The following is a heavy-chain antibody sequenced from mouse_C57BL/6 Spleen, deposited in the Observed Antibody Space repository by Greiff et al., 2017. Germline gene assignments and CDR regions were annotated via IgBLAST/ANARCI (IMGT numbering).Heavy chain of an antibody. Sequence: EVKLVESGEGLVKPGGSLKLSCAASGFTFSSYAMSWVRQTPEKRLEWVAYISSGGDYIYYADTVKGRFTISRDNARNTRYLQMSSLKSEDTAMYYCTRAGDPAWFAYWGQGTLVTVSA. CDR1: GFTFSSYA. CDR2: ISSGGDYI. V-gene: IGHV5-9-1*02. CDR3: TRAGDPAWFAY. J-gene: IGHJ3*01. D-gene: IGHD2-13*01.